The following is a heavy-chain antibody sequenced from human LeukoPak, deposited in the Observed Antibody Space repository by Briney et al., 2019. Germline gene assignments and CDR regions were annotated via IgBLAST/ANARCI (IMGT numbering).Heavy chain of an antibody. CDR1: GYTFTGYY. Sequence: ASVKVSCKASGYTFTGYYMHWVRQAPGQGLEWMGRINPNSGGTNYAQKFQGRVTMTRDTSISTAYMELRSLRSDDTAVHYCAKVVPAAGASFDPWGQGTLVTVSS. V-gene: IGHV1-2*06. CDR3: AKVVPAAGASFDP. J-gene: IGHJ5*02. CDR2: INPNSGGT. D-gene: IGHD2-2*01.